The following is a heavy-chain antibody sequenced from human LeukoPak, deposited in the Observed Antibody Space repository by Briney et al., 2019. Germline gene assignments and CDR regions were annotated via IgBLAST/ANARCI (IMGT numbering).Heavy chain of an antibody. J-gene: IGHJ4*02. Sequence: GGSLRLSCAVSGVTLNNYGMSWVRQAPGKGLEWVAGISDSGGRTNYADSVKGRFTISGDNPKNTLYLQMNSLRAEDTAVYFCAKRGVVIRVILVGFHKEAYYFDSWGQGALVTVSS. CDR3: AKRGVVIRVILVGFHKEAYYFDS. CDR1: GVTLNNYG. CDR2: ISDSGGRT. V-gene: IGHV3-23*01. D-gene: IGHD3-22*01.